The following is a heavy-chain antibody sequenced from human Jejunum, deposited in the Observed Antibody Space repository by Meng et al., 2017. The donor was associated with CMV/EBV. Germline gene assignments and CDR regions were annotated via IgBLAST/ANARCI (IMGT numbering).Heavy chain of an antibody. CDR3: ARDSSFVVSPGRLSTTFYGMDV. V-gene: IGHV3-7*03. J-gene: IGHJ6*02. Sequence: MNWVRQAPGKGLEWVANINEDGSETYYLDSVKGRFTISRDNAKNSLFLQMNSLRADDTAIYYCARDSSFVVSPGRLSTTFYGMDVWGQGTTVTVSS. CDR2: INEDGSET. D-gene: IGHD2-15*01.